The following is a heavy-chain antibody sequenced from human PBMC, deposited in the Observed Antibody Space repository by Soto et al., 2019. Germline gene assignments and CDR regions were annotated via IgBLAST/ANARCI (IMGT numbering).Heavy chain of an antibody. D-gene: IGHD2-2*01. V-gene: IGHV4-39*01. Sequence: SETLSLTCTVSGDSLSSSDYYWGWIRQPPGKGLEWIGTIYHSGTTYYNPSLESRLTMSIDTSKNQFSLKLTSVTAADSAVYFCAGRPPPASKIFDWWGPGTLVTVSS. CDR3: AGRPPPASKIFDW. CDR2: IYHSGTT. CDR1: GDSLSSSDYY. J-gene: IGHJ4*02.